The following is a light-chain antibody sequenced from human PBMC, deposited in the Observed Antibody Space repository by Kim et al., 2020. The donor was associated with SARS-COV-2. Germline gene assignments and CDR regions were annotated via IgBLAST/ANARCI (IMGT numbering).Light chain of an antibody. J-gene: IGLJ3*02. CDR1: SLRNYY. Sequence: SSELTQDPAVSVALGQTVRITCQGDSLRNYYASWYQQKPGQAPVLVIYGKNNRPSGIPERFSGSSSGNTASLTITGAQAEDEADYYCNSRDSSGNHLPWVFGGGTQLTVL. CDR2: GKN. CDR3: NSRDSSGNHLPWV. V-gene: IGLV3-19*01.